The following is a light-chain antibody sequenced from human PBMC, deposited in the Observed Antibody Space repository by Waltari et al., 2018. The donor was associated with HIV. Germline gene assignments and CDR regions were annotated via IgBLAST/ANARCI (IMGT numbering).Light chain of an antibody. CDR2: EVS. V-gene: IGLV2-8*01. CDR1: SSDVGGYNY. CDR3: SSYAGSNWV. J-gene: IGLJ3*02. Sequence: QSALTQPPSAYGSPGHSVTISCTGTSSDVGGYNYVSWYQQHPGKAPKFIIHEVSKRPSGVPDRFSGSKSGNTASLTVSGLQAEDEADYYCSSYAGSNWVFGGGTKLTVL.